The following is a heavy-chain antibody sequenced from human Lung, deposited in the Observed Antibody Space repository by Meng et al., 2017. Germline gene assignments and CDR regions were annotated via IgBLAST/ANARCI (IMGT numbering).Heavy chain of an antibody. J-gene: IGHJ2*01. Sequence: QVQLQESGPGLVKPSQTLSLTCTVSGGSISSSNYYWSWIRQPPGKGLEWSGHIYNSGSTYYNPSLKSRITISVDTSKNQFSLKPSSVTAAVTAVYYCARGQKGYFDLWGRGTLVTVSS. V-gene: IGHV4-30-4*01. CDR1: GGSISSSNYY. CDR3: ARGQKGYFDL. CDR2: IYNSGST.